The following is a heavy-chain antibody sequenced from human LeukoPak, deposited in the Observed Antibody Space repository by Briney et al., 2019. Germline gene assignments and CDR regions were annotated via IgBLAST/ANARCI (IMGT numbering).Heavy chain of an antibody. Sequence: KASETLSLTCTVSGGSISSSDYYWGWIRQPPGKGLEWIGSIYYGGSTYYNPSLKSRVTISVDTSMNQFSLKLSFVTTADTAVYYCARLILTRLPTVTSDYWGQGTLVTVSS. CDR3: ARLILTRLPTVTSDY. J-gene: IGHJ4*02. D-gene: IGHD4-17*01. CDR1: GGSISSSDYY. CDR2: IYYGGST. V-gene: IGHV4-39*01.